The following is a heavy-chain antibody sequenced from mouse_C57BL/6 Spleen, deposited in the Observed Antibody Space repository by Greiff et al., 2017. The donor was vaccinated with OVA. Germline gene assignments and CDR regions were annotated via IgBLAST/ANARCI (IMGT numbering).Heavy chain of an antibody. CDR1: GYTFTDYN. Sequence: EVQLQQSGPELVKPGASVKIPCKASGYTFTDYNMDWVKQSHGKSLEWIGDINPNNGGTIYNQKFKGKATLTVDKSSSTAYMELRSLTSEDTAVYDCARLRLGSSYYFDYWGQGTTLTVSS. CDR3: ARLRLGSSYYFDY. V-gene: IGHV1-18*01. D-gene: IGHD1-1*01. J-gene: IGHJ2*01. CDR2: INPNNGGT.